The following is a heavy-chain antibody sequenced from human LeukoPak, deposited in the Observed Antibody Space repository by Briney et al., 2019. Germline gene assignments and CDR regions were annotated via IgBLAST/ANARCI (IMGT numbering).Heavy chain of an antibody. D-gene: IGHD6-13*01. CDR2: THYSGST. J-gene: IGHJ2*01. CDR3: ARVYYSNSYDYWYFDL. V-gene: IGHV4-59*01. Sequence: PSETLSLTCTVSGGSIRSYYWSWIRQPPGKGLEWIAYTHYSGSTNYNPSLKSRVTISVDTSKNQFSLKLSSVTAADTAVYYCARVYYSNSYDYWYFDLWGRGTLVTVSS. CDR1: GGSIRSYY.